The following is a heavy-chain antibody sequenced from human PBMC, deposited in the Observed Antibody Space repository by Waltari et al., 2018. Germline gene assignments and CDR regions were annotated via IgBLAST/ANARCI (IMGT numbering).Heavy chain of an antibody. CDR1: GGSISSSSYY. V-gene: IGHV4-39*01. D-gene: IGHD1-7*01. J-gene: IGHJ4*02. Sequence: QLQLQESGPGLVKPSETLSLTCTVSGGSISSSSYYWGWIRQPPGKGRDWIGSIYYSGSTYYHPSLKSRVTISVDTSKNQFSLKLSSVTAADTAVYYCARHPPGGNWNYWWACDYWGQGTLVTVSS. CDR2: IYYSGST. CDR3: ARHPPGGNWNYWWACDY.